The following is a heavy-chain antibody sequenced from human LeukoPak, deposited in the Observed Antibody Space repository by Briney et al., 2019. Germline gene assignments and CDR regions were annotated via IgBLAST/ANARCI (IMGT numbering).Heavy chain of an antibody. CDR3: ARGVTQNNSSWHYYFDN. Sequence: SETLSLTCTVYGGSFSGYYWSWIRQPPGKGLEWIGEINHSGSTNYNPSLKSRVTILVDTSKNQFSLKLSSVTAADTAVYYCARGVTQNNSSWHYYFDNWGQGTLVTVSS. J-gene: IGHJ4*02. V-gene: IGHV4-34*01. CDR1: GGSFSGYY. D-gene: IGHD6-13*01. CDR2: INHSGST.